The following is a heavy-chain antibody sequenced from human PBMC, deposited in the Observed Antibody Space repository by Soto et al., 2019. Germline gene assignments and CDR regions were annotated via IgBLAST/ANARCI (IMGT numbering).Heavy chain of an antibody. V-gene: IGHV1-69*02. CDR3: ARFPLRYCSSTSCYHDAFDI. Sequence: SVKVSCKASGGTFSSYTISWVRQAPGQGLEWMGRIIPILGIANYAQKFQDRVTMTTDTSTSTAYMELRSLRSDDTAVYYCARFPLRYCSSTSCYHDAFDIWGQGTMVTVSS. J-gene: IGHJ3*02. CDR2: IIPILGIA. D-gene: IGHD2-2*01. CDR1: GGTFSSYT.